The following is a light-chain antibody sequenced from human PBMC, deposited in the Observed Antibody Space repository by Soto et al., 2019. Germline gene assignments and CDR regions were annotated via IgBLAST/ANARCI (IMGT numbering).Light chain of an antibody. Sequence: QSVLTQPPSVSGAPGQRVTISCTGSSSNIGAQYDVHWYQQLPGTAPKLLIYRNSNRPSGVPDRFSGSKSGTSASLAIAGLQAEDEADYYCQSYDSSLSAWVFGGGTKVTVL. J-gene: IGLJ3*02. CDR1: SSNIGAQYD. V-gene: IGLV1-40*01. CDR2: RNS. CDR3: QSYDSSLSAWV.